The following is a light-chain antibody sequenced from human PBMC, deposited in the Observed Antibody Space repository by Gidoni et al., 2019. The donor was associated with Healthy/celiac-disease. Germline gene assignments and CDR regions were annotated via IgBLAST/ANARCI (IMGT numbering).Light chain of an antibody. V-gene: IGKV1-33*01. CDR3: QQYDNLPIT. Sequence: DIQMTQSPSSLSASVGDRVTTTCQASQDISNYLNWYQHKPGKAPKLLIYDASNLETGVPSRFSGSGSGTDFTFTISSLQPEDIATYYCQQYDNLPITFGGGTKVEIK. J-gene: IGKJ4*01. CDR1: QDISNY. CDR2: DAS.